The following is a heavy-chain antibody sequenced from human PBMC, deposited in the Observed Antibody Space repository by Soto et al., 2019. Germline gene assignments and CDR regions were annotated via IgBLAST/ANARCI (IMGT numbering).Heavy chain of an antibody. D-gene: IGHD2-15*01. CDR3: AKDRLGYCSGGSCRFGAYYYMDV. V-gene: IGHV3-30*18. Sequence: LRLSCAASGFTFSSYGMHWVRQAPGKGLEWVAVISYDGSNKYYADSVKGRFTISRDNSKNTLYLQMNSLRAEDTAVYYCAKDRLGYCSGGSCRFGAYYYMDVWDKGTTVTVSS. CDR1: GFTFSSYG. J-gene: IGHJ6*03. CDR2: ISYDGSNK.